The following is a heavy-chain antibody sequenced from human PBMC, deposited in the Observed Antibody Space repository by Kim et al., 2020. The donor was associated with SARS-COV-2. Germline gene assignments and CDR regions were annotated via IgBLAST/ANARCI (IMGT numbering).Heavy chain of an antibody. J-gene: IGHJ4*02. Sequence: NYAKKFQGGVPITADESTSTAYMELGSLRSEDTAVYYCAADFLGQWLVDYWGQGTLVTVSS. CDR3: AADFLGQWLVDY. D-gene: IGHD6-19*01. V-gene: IGHV1-69*01.